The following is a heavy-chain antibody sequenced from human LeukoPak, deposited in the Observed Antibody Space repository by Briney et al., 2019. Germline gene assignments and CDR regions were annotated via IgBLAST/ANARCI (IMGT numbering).Heavy chain of an antibody. V-gene: IGHV1-8*02. CDR3: VRDGEGVAISVNFWFDP. J-gene: IGHJ5*02. CDR2: MNPINGNT. Sequence: ASVKVSCKASGYTFTSYGISWVRQAPGQGLEWVGWMNPINGNTGYARKFQGRVTMTRDTSISTAYMELRSLTSEDTAIYYCVRDGEGVAISVNFWFDPWGQGTLVTVSS. D-gene: IGHD3-10*01. CDR1: GYTFTSYG.